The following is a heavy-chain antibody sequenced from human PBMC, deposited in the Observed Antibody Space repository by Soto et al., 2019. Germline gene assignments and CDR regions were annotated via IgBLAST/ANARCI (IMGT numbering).Heavy chain of an antibody. CDR3: VKVGTYDVCTRSTYKWFDP. V-gene: IGHV3-11*01. CDR2: IGDGGGAI. D-gene: IGHD3-3*01. J-gene: IGHJ5*02. CDR1: GFTFSDYD. Sequence: QVQLVESGGGLVNPGGSLRLSCAASGFTFSDYDMAWIRQAPGKRLECLAYIGDGGGAITYADSVKGRFTISRDNAKKSLYLQMSNLRAEDTAVYYCVKVGTYDVCTRSTYKWFDPRVQGTLVIVSS.